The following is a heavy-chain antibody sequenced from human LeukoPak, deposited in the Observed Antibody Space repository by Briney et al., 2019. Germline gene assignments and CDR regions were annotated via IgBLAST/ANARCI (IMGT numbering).Heavy chain of an antibody. J-gene: IGHJ3*01. V-gene: IGHV6-1*01. CDR1: GDIVSTNSVA. Sequence: SQTLSLTCALSGDIVSTNSVAWNWIRQSPSRGLEWLGRTYYRSKWNNDYAVSVKSRITINPDTSKNQFSLQLNSLSPDDTALYYCARGRYSGFDLWGQGTMVTVSS. CDR2: TYYRSKWNN. CDR3: ARGRYSGFDL. D-gene: IGHD2-15*01.